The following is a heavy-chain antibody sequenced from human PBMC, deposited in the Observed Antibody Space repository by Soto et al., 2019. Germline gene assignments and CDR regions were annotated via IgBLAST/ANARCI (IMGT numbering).Heavy chain of an antibody. D-gene: IGHD6-6*01. CDR1: GGSISSGDYY. Sequence: QVQLQESGPGLVKPSQTLSLTCTVSGGSISSGDYYWSWIRQPPGKGLEWIGYIYYSGSTYYNPSLKSRVTISVDTSKNQFSLKLSSVTAADTAVYYCASDGIAARYYYGMDVWGQGTTVTVSS. CDR3: ASDGIAARYYYGMDV. CDR2: IYYSGST. V-gene: IGHV4-30-4*01. J-gene: IGHJ6*02.